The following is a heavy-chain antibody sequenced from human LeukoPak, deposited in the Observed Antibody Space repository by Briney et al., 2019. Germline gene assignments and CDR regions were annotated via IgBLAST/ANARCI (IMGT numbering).Heavy chain of an antibody. J-gene: IGHJ6*03. CDR2: INPNSGGT. CDR1: GYTFTGYY. Sequence: ASVKVSCTASGYTFTGYYMHWVRQAPGQGLEWMGWINPNSGGTNYAQKFQGRVTMTRDTSISTAYMELSRLRSDDTAVYYCARDATPKYSSSWYDYYYYMDVWGKGTTVTISS. D-gene: IGHD6-13*01. V-gene: IGHV1-2*02. CDR3: ARDATPKYSSSWYDYYYYMDV.